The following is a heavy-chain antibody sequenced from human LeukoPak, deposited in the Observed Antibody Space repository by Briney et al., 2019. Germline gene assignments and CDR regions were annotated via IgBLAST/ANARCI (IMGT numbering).Heavy chain of an antibody. V-gene: IGHV3-48*04. CDR2: IGTIISTT. D-gene: IGHD6-25*01. Sequence: GRSPRLSCVASGFTFGTHAMHWLRQAPGKGLEWVSYIGTIISTTYYADSVKGRFTVSRDDAKNSLYLQMSSLRAEDTAVYYCARAVYDLRGQRLLPAGSDYWAREPWSPSPQ. J-gene: IGHJ4*02. CDR3: ARAVYDLRGQRLLPAGSDY. CDR1: GFTFGTHA.